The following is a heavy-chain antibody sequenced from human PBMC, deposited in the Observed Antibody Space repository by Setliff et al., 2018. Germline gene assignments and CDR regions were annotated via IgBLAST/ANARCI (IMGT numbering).Heavy chain of an antibody. J-gene: IGHJ6*03. CDR3: VREGVDTRSSTDYRYYMDV. D-gene: IGHD5-18*01. CDR1: GGTFSNYD. Sequence: SVKVSCKASGGTFSNYDISWVRQAPGQGLEWMGGIIPFFATTKYAQRFQGRVTITTDESTSTAFMQLSSLRSEDTAVYYCVREGVDTRSSTDYRYYMDVWGKGTTVTVSS. V-gene: IGHV1-69*05. CDR2: IIPFFATT.